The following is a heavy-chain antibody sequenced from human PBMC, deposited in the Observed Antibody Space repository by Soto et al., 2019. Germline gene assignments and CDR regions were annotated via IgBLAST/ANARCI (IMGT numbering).Heavy chain of an antibody. D-gene: IGHD3-22*01. CDR2: ISYDGNNK. J-gene: IGHJ4*02. V-gene: IGHV3-30*03. CDR3: AGGYYFGDY. Sequence: QVQLVESGGGVVQPGRSLRLSCAASGFTFSSYGMHWVRQAPGKGLEWVAVISYDGNNKYYADSVKGRFTISRNNSKNTLYLQMSSLRPEDTAVYYCAGGYYFGDYWGQGTLVTVSS. CDR1: GFTFSSYG.